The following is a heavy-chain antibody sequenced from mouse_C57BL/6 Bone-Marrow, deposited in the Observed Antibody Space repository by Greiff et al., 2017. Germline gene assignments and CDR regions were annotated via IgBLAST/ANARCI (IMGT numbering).Heavy chain of an antibody. J-gene: IGHJ1*03. CDR2: MDPEDGET. CDR1: GFNIKDYY. V-gene: IGHV14-2*01. D-gene: IGHD1-3*01. Sequence: VQLQQSGAELVKPGASVKLSCTASGFNIKDYYMHWVKQRTEQGLEWIGRMDPEDGETKYAPKFQGKATLTADTSSNTAYLQLSSLTSEDTAVYYCARSVAHWYFDVWGTGTTVTVSS. CDR3: ARSVAHWYFDV.